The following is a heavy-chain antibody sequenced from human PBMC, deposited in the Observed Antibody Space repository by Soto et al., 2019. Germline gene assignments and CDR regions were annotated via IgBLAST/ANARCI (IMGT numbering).Heavy chain of an antibody. CDR3: AREGYSYEDYYGMDV. D-gene: IGHD5-18*01. J-gene: IGHJ6*02. V-gene: IGHV1-3*01. CDR2: INAGNGNT. Sequence: ASVKVSCTASGYTFTSYAMHWVRQAPGQRLEWMGWINAGNGNTKYSQKFQGRVTITRDTSASTAYMELSSLRSEDTAVYYCAREGYSYEDYYGMDVWGQGTTVTVSS. CDR1: GYTFTSYA.